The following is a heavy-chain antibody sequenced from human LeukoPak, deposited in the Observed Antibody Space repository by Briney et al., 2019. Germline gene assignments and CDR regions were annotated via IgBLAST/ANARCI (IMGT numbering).Heavy chain of an antibody. CDR3: AKGPSIVARPPFDY. Sequence: PGGSLRLSCAASGFTFSSYGMHWVRQAPGKGPEWVAFIRYDGSNKYYADSVKGRFTISRDNSKNTLYLQMNSLRAEDTAVYYCAKGPSIVARPPFDYWGQGTLVTVSS. CDR1: GFTFSSYG. V-gene: IGHV3-30*02. D-gene: IGHD6-6*01. CDR2: IRYDGSNK. J-gene: IGHJ4*02.